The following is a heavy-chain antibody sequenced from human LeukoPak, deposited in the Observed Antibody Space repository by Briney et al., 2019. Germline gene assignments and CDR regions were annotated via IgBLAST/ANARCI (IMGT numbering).Heavy chain of an antibody. CDR3: AKAAVAQYCSGGSCYSHY. J-gene: IGHJ4*02. D-gene: IGHD2-15*01. V-gene: IGHV3-23*01. CDR2: ISGSGGST. CDR1: GFTFSSYA. Sequence: GGSLRLSCAASGFTFSSYAMNWVRQAPWKGLEWVSVISGSGGSTYYADSVKGRFTISRDNSKNTLYLQMNSLRAEDTAVYYCAKAAVAQYCSGGSCYSHYWGQGTLVTVSS.